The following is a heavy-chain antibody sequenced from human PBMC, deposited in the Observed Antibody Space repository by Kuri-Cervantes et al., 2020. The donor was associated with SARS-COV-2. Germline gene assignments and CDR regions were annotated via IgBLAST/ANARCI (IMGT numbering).Heavy chain of an antibody. CDR3: VRDGDHWNFDY. V-gene: IGHV3-9*01. J-gene: IGHJ4*02. CDR1: GFTYDDYA. D-gene: IGHD1-1*01. CDR2: ISWNSGSI. Sequence: SLKIPCAASGFTYDDYAMHWVRQAPGKGLEWVSGISWNSGSIGYADSVKGRFTISRDTAKNSLYLQMNSLRAEDTAVYYCVRDGDHWNFDYWGQGTLVTVSS.